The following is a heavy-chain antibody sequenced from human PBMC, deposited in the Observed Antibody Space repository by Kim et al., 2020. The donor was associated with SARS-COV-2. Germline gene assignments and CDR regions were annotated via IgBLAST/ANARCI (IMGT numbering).Heavy chain of an antibody. CDR2: ISAYNGNT. CDR3: ARDRNIAVAGTFGWFDP. V-gene: IGHV1-18*01. Sequence: ASVKVSCKASGYTFTSYGISWVRQAPGQGLEWMGWISAYNGNTNYAQKLQGRVTMTTDTSTSTAYMELRSLRSDDTAVYYCARDRNIAVAGTFGWFDPWGQGTLVTVSS. J-gene: IGHJ5*02. CDR1: GYTFTSYG. D-gene: IGHD6-19*01.